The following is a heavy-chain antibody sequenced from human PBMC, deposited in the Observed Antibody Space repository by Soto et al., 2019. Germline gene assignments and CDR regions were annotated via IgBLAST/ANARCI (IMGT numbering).Heavy chain of an antibody. J-gene: IGHJ4*02. V-gene: IGHV1-2*02. CDR3: VRVSPGWNFDY. Sequence: QVRLVQSGAEVQKPGASVKVSCKAPRDFFKEHDYLHWLREAPGQGLEWTGWIRPWNGDATYAQKFQSRLTLSRDMSIDTMYFDLTSLTSADTAVYYCVRVSPGWNFDYWGQGTLLTVSS. CDR2: IRPWNGDA. D-gene: IGHD6-19*01. CDR1: RDFFKEHDY.